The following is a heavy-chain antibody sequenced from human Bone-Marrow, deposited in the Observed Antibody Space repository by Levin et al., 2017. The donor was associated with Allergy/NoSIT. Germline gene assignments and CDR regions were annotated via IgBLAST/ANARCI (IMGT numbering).Heavy chain of an antibody. V-gene: IGHV3-30*03. CDR3: ARALGRGLTYGWDWFDT. D-gene: IGHD3-10*01. CDR2: ISYDGTKT. J-gene: IGHJ5*02. CDR1: GFSFSDNG. Sequence: HPGGSLRLSCAASGFSFSDNGMHWVRQAPGKGLEWVSIISYDGTKTYYADSVKGRFTISRDNSKTTVYLQMNGLRPEDTAVYYCARALGRGLTYGWDWFDTWGQGTLVTVSS.